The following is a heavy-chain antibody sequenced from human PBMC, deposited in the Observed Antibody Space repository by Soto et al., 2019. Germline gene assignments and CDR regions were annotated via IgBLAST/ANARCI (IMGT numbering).Heavy chain of an antibody. CDR1: GSSISSFY. J-gene: IGHJ4*02. CDR3: ARLEGLATISYYFDY. CDR2: IYYTGST. D-gene: IGHD3-9*01. Sequence: SETLSLTCSVSGSSISSFYWSWIRQPPGKGLEWIGQIYYTGSTRYNPSLESRITISLDTSKSQFSLKLNSVTAADTAVYYCARLEGLATISYYFDYWGQGTLVTVSS. V-gene: IGHV4-59*08.